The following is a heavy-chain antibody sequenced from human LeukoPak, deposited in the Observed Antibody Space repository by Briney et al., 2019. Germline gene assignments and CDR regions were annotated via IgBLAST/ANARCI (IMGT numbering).Heavy chain of an antibody. CDR2: MNPNSGNT. J-gene: IGHJ4*02. CDR3: ARGLSGGRDC. Sequence: ASVNVSCKASVYTFTSYDINWVRQATGQGLEWMGWMNPNSGNTGYAQKFQGRVTMARNTSISTAYMELSGLRSEDTAVYYCARGLSGGRDCWGQGTLVTVSS. V-gene: IGHV1-8*01. CDR1: VYTFTSYD. D-gene: IGHD3-16*01.